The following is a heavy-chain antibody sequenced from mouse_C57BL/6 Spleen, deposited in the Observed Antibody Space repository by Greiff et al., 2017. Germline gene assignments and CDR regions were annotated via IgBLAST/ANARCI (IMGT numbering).Heavy chain of an antibody. CDR1: GFTFSDAW. Sequence: EVKLMESGGGLVQPGGSMKLSCAASGFTFSDAWMDWVRQSPEKGLEWVAEIRNKANNHATYYAESVKGRFTISRDDSKSSVYLQMNSLRAEDTGIYYCTRGFVYYDDDGFAYWGQGTLVTVSA. V-gene: IGHV6-6*01. CDR2: IRNKANNHAT. D-gene: IGHD2-4*01. CDR3: TRGFVYYDDDGFAY. J-gene: IGHJ3*01.